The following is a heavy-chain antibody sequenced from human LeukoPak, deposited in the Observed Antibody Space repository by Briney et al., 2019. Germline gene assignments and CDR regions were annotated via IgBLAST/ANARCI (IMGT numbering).Heavy chain of an antibody. Sequence: SETLSLTCRVSGVSVSSFYCSWIRQPAGRELEWLGRMFANGNANYNPSLKSRISMSVDTSTSQFSLTLTSVTAADTAIYYCARDIVAASSDGFDVWGEGTTVIVSS. D-gene: IGHD2-21*01. CDR2: MFANGNA. J-gene: IGHJ3*01. CDR1: GVSVSSFY. CDR3: ARDIVAASSDGFDV. V-gene: IGHV4-4*07.